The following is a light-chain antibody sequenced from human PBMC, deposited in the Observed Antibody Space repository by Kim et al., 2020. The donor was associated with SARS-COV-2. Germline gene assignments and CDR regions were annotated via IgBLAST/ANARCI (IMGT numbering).Light chain of an antibody. CDR1: NIGNKN. CDR2: RDN. Sequence: VSVALGQTARITCGGNNIGNKNVHWNQQRPGQAPVLVIYRDNNRPSGIPERFSGSNSGRTATLTISGAQAGDEADYYCQVWDSGTVFGGGTQLTVL. J-gene: IGLJ2*01. CDR3: QVWDSGTV. V-gene: IGLV3-9*01.